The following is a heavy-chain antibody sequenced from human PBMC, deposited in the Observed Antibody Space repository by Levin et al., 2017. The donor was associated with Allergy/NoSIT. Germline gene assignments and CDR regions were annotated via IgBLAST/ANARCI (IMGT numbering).Heavy chain of an antibody. CDR2: IYPSDSDT. D-gene: IGHD7-27*01. V-gene: IGHV5-51*01. J-gene: IGHJ4*02. Sequence: GGSLRLSCKDSGYSFTSYWIGWVRQMPGKGLEWMGIIYPSDSDTRYSPSFQGQVTISADKSISTAYLQWSSLKASDTAMYYCARLRDELGSFDTWGQGTLVTVSS. CDR1: GYSFTSYW. CDR3: ARLRDELGSFDT.